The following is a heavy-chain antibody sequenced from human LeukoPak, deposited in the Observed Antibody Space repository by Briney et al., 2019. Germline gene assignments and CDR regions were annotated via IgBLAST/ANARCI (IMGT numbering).Heavy chain of an antibody. CDR3: ARHYGP. J-gene: IGHJ5*02. CDR2: IYGSGST. D-gene: IGHD3-16*01. V-gene: IGHV4-34*01. CDR1: GVSFSGYY. Sequence: SETLSLTCAVYGVSFSGYYWSWIRQPPGKGLEWIGSIYGSGSTYYNPSLKSRVTISVDTSKNQFSLKLNSVTAADTAVYYCARHYGPWGQGTLVTVSS.